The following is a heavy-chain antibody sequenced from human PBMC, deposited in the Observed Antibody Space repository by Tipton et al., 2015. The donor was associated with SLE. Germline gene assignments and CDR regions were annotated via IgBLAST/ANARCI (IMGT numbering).Heavy chain of an antibody. Sequence: TLSLTCTVSGGSISSYYWGWIRQPPGKGLEWIGSIYYSGSTYYNPSLKSRVTISVGTSKNQFSLKLSSVTAADTAVYYCARELYCSGGSCYTDAFDIWGQGTMVTVSS. CDR1: GGSISSYY. CDR3: ARELYCSGGSCYTDAFDI. V-gene: IGHV4-39*07. CDR2: IYYSGST. D-gene: IGHD2-15*01. J-gene: IGHJ3*02.